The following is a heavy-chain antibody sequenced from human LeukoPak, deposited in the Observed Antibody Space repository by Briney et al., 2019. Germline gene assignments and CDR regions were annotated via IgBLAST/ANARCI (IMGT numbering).Heavy chain of an antibody. CDR1: GYTFTSYG. V-gene: IGHV1-18*01. D-gene: IGHD3-22*01. Sequence: GASVKVSCKASGYTFTSYGISWVRQAPGQGLGWMGWISAYNGNTNYAQKLQGRATMTTDTSTSTAYMELRSLRSDDTAVYYCALGSSGYYSDYWGQGTLVTVSS. CDR3: ALGSSGYYSDY. CDR2: ISAYNGNT. J-gene: IGHJ4*02.